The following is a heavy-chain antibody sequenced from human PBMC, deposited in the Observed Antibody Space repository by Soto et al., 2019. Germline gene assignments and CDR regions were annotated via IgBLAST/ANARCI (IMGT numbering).Heavy chain of an antibody. Sequence: QVQLVESGGGVVQPGRSLRLSCAASGFTFSSYGMHWVRQAPGKGREWVAVISYDGSNKYYADSVKGRFTIYRDNSKNTLYLQMNSLRAEDTAVYYCARSPYSVSYLAYFDYWGQGTLVTVSS. CDR3: ARSPYSVSYLAYFDY. CDR2: ISYDGSNK. D-gene: IGHD1-26*01. CDR1: GFTFSSYG. V-gene: IGHV3-30*03. J-gene: IGHJ4*02.